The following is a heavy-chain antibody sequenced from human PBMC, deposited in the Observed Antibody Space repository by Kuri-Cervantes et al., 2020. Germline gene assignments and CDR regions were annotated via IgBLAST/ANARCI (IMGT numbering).Heavy chain of an antibody. CDR2: IYYSGST. V-gene: IGHV4-59*01. CDR1: GGSISSYY. CDR3: ARGIHRRYFDY. Sequence: GSLRLSCTVSGGSISSYYWSWIRQPPGKGLEWIGYIYYSGSTNYNPSLKSRVTISVDTSKNQFSLKLSSVTAADTAVYYCARGIHRRYFDYWGQGTLVTVSS. J-gene: IGHJ4*02.